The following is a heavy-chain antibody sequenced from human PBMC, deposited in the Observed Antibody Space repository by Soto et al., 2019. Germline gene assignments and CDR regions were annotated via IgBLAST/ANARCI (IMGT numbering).Heavy chain of an antibody. CDR1: GFTFSSYA. CDR2: ISGSGGST. V-gene: IGHV3-23*01. J-gene: IGHJ3*02. CDR3: AKGKGSGSYFLHAFDI. Sequence: PGGSLRLSCAASGFTFSSYAMSWVRQAPGKGLEWVSAISGSGGSTYYADSVKGRFTISRDNSKNTLYLQMNSLRAEDTAVYYCAKGKGSGSYFLHAFDIWGQGTMVTVSS. D-gene: IGHD3-10*01.